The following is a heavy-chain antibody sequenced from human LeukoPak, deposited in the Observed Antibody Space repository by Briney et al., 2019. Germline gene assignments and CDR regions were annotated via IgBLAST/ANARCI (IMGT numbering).Heavy chain of an antibody. V-gene: IGHV1-2*02. J-gene: IGHJ3*02. CDR1: GYTFTGYY. CDR3: ARERGGKEGAAKGRDVLDAFDI. CDR2: ITPNGGGK. D-gene: IGHD3-16*01. Sequence: ASVKLSCKASGYTFTGYYMHWVRQAPGKGLEWMGWITPNGGGKNYAQKFKGRVTMTRDNSISTAYMELSRLRSDDTPVYYCARERGGKEGAAKGRDVLDAFDIWGQGKMVTVSS.